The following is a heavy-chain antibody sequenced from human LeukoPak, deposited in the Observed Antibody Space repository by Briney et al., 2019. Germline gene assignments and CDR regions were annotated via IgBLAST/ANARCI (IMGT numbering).Heavy chain of an antibody. D-gene: IGHD6-25*01. Sequence: GESLKISCKGSGHSFTSYWIGWVRQMPGKGLEWMGIIYPGDSDTRYSPSFQGQVTISADKSISTAYLQWSSLKASDTAMYYCATSGHTKNYYYYGMDVWGQGTTVTVSS. J-gene: IGHJ6*02. CDR1: GHSFTSYW. CDR3: ATSGHTKNYYYYGMDV. V-gene: IGHV5-51*01. CDR2: IYPGDSDT.